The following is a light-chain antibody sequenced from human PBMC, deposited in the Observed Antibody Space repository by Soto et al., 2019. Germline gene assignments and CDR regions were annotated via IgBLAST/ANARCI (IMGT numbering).Light chain of an antibody. CDR2: AAS. J-gene: IGKJ4*01. Sequence: DIQMTQSPSSLSASVGDRVTITCRARQSISSYLNWYQQKPGKAPKLLIYAASSLQSGVPSRFSGSGSGTDFTLTISSLQPEDFATYYCQPSYSTPLTFGGGTKVEIK. CDR3: QPSYSTPLT. V-gene: IGKV1-39*01. CDR1: QSISSY.